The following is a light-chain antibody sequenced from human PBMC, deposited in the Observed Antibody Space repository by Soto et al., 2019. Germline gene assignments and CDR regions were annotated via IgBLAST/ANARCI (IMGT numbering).Light chain of an antibody. J-gene: IGKJ5*01. CDR1: QPVISNY. CDR2: GAS. CDR3: QECTGPPST. Sequence: ERATLSCRASQPVISNYLAWCQQRPGQAPRLLIYGASTRAAGIPDRFSGSGSGTDFTLTITILEPEDSAVYVCQECTGPPSTSAHVTRVEIK. V-gene: IGKV3-20*01.